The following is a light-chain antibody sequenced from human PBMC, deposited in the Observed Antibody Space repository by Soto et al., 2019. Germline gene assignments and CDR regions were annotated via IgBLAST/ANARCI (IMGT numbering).Light chain of an antibody. J-gene: IGKJ5*01. Sequence: VVTISPGTLALSKGERATLSCRASQSVSSSYLAWYQQKPGQAPRLLIYGASSRATGIPDRFSGSGSGTDFTLTISRLEPEDFAVYYCQQYGSSLPITFGQVTLLEI. CDR2: GAS. CDR1: QSVSSSY. CDR3: QQYGSSLPIT. V-gene: IGKV3-20*01.